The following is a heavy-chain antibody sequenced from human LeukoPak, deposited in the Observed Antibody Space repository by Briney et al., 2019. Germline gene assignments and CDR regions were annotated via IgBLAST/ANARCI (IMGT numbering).Heavy chain of an antibody. Sequence: SETLSLTCTVSGGSISSSSYYWGWIRQPPGKGLECIGSIYYSGSTYYNPSLKSRVTISVDTSKNQFSLKLSSVTAADTAVYYCARIAAAGTGGFDYWGQGTLVTVSS. D-gene: IGHD6-13*01. CDR2: IYYSGST. V-gene: IGHV4-39*01. CDR3: ARIAAAGTGGFDY. CDR1: GGSISSSSYY. J-gene: IGHJ4*02.